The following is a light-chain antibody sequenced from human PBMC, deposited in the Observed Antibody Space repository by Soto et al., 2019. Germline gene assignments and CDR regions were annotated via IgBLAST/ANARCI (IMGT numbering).Light chain of an antibody. J-gene: IGKJ4*01. Sequence: DIQMTQSPSSLSASVGDRVTITCQASQDISNYLNWYQQKPGKAPKLLIYDASNLETGVPSRFSGSGSGTEFTFTISSLQPEDIATNYCQQYDNLPALTFGGGTKVEIK. CDR3: QQYDNLPALT. CDR2: DAS. V-gene: IGKV1-33*01. CDR1: QDISNY.